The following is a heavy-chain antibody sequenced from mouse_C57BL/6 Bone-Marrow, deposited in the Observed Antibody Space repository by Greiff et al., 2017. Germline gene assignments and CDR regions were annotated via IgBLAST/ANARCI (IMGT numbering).Heavy chain of an antibody. CDR1: GYSFTSGYY. V-gene: IGHV3-6*01. CDR3: ARDYYAMDY. Sequence: DVKLQESGPGLVKPSQSLSLTCSVTGYSFTSGYYWNWIRQLPGNKLEWMGYISYDGSNNYNPSLKNRIPITRDPSKNQFFLKLNSVTTEDTATYYCARDYYAMDYWGQGTSVTVSS. J-gene: IGHJ4*01. CDR2: ISYDGSN.